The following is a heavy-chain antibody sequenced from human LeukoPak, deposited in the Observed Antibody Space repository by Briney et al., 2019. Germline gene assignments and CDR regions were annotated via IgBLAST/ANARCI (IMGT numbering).Heavy chain of an antibody. V-gene: IGHV3-23*01. CDR1: GFAFSFYA. CDR3: AKPISGGLAVTADWFHP. Sequence: PGWSLRLSCAASGFAFSFYAMSLLRQPPGKVLEWVSTINANSGTTSYAASVRGRFTISRDNSKNTLYLQVNPLRADDTATYSCAKPISGGLAVTADWFHPWGQGTLVVVSS. D-gene: IGHD6-19*01. J-gene: IGHJ5*01. CDR2: INANSGTT.